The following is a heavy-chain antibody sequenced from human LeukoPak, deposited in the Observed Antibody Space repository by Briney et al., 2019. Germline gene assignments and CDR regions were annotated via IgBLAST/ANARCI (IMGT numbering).Heavy chain of an antibody. D-gene: IGHD2-8*02. CDR1: GGTFSRYW. CDR3: AKSRLIYCTGGGCYGMDV. CDR2: INQDGSEK. J-gene: IGHJ6*02. V-gene: IGHV3-7*03. Sequence: GGSLRLSCAASGGTFSRYWMSWVRQAPGKGLEWVAHINQDGSEKYYVDSVKGRFTISRDNAKNSLYLQMNNLRAADTAIYYCAKSRLIYCTGGGCYGMDVWGQGTTVSVSS.